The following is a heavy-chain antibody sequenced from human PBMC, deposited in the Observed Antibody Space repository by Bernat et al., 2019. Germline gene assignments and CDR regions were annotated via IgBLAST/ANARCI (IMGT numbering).Heavy chain of an antibody. J-gene: IGHJ4*01. D-gene: IGHD1-1*01. CDR2: ITYDGSNK. CDR3: ASGRRLPLERKYFDY. Sequence: VRRLEAGGGVVQSADSLVRCCAPARLTFNNYAMLWVRQAPGKGLEWAAVITYDGSNKYYADSVWVRFTIFRYNSKKTLYLQMDSLRCDDTAVYYCASGRRLPLERKYFDYWG. CDR1: RLTFNNYA. V-gene: IGHV3-30-3*01.